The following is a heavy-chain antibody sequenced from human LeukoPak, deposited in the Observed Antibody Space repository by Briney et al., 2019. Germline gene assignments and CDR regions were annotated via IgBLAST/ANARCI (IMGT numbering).Heavy chain of an antibody. V-gene: IGHV3-74*01. CDR2: INTDGSSP. Sequence: PGGSLRLSCAASGFTFSAYWMHWVRQAPGKGLVWVSRINTDGSSPTYAASVKGRFTISRDNAKNTLYLQMNSLTAEDTAVYHCVTQGNWTWGQGTLVTVSS. CDR3: VTQGNWT. D-gene: IGHD1-1*01. CDR1: GFTFSAYW. J-gene: IGHJ4*02.